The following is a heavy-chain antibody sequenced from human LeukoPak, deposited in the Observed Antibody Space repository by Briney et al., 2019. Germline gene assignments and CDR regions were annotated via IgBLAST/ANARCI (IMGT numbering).Heavy chain of an antibody. CDR1: GFSSSIYA. J-gene: IGHJ4*02. CDR3: ARDRPNYYGANGHYYRRDGDY. CDR2: ITSSGETT. V-gene: IGHV3-23*01. Sequence: GGSLRLSCAASGFSSSIYAMSWVRQAPGKGLEWVSSITSSGETTYYAGSVKGQFTISRDNSKNTVYLQMNSLRAEDTAVYYCARDRPNYYGANGHYYRRDGDYWGQGTLVTVSS. D-gene: IGHD3-22*01.